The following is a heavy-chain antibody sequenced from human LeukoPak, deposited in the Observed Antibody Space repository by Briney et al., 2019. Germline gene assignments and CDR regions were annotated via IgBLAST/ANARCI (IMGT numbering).Heavy chain of an antibody. V-gene: IGHV3-30-3*01. Sequence: GRSLRLSCAASGFTFSSYAMHWVRQAPGKGLEWVAVISYDGSNKYYADSVKGRFTISRDNSKNTLYLQMNSLRAEDTAVYYCARAPDYDFWSGYYTGYYYYGMDVWGQGTTVTVSS. J-gene: IGHJ6*02. CDR3: ARAPDYDFWSGYYTGYYYYGMDV. D-gene: IGHD3-3*01. CDR2: ISYDGSNK. CDR1: GFTFSSYA.